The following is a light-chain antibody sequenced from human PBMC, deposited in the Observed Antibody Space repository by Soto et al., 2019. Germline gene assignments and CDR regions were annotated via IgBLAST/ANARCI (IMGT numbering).Light chain of an antibody. CDR2: GTS. J-gene: IGKJ4*01. CDR1: QAIAGW. Sequence: DIQMTQSPSSVSASVGDRVTITCRASQAIAGWLAWYQQKPGKAPKLLIYGTSTLQSGVPSRFSGSGSGTYYTLTISCLQPEDLATYYCQQANTFPVTFGGGTKVEIK. CDR3: QQANTFPVT. V-gene: IGKV1-12*01.